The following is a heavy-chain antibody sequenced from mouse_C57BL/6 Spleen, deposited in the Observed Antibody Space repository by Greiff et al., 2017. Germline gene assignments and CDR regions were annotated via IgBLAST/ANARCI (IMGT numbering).Heavy chain of an antibody. CDR3: ARSGYYGTPLYFDY. J-gene: IGHJ2*01. CDR1: GYTFTDYY. D-gene: IGHD1-1*01. V-gene: IGHV1-76*01. CDR2: IYPGSGNT. Sequence: QVQLQQSGAELVRPGASVKLSCKASGYTFTDYYINWVKQRPGQGLEWIARIYPGSGNTYYNEKFKGKATLTAEKSSSTAYMQLSSLTSEDSAVYFCARSGYYGTPLYFDYWGQGTTLTVSS.